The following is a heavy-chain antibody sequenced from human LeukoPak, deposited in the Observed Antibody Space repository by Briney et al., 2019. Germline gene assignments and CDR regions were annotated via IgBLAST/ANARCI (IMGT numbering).Heavy chain of an antibody. CDR2: IYYSGAT. CDR1: GGSISSYY. V-gene: IGHV4-59*01. CDR3: ARGDPSMPFDY. D-gene: IGHD2/OR15-2a*01. Sequence: SETLSLTCTVSGGSISSYYWSWIRHPPGRGLEWIGYIYYSGATNYNPSLKSRVTILLDTSKNQFSLKLSSVTAADTAVYYCARGDPSMPFDYWGQGTLVTVSS. J-gene: IGHJ4*02.